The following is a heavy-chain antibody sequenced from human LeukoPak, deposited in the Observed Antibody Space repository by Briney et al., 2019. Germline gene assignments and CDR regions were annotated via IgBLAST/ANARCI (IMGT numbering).Heavy chain of an antibody. Sequence: SETLSLTCAVYGGSFSGYYWSWIRQPPGKGLEWIGEINHSGSTNYNPSLKSRVTISVDTSKNQFSLKLSSVTAADTAVYYCARARDGYNSYYFDYWGQGTLVTVSS. V-gene: IGHV4-34*01. CDR1: GGSFSGYY. CDR2: INHSGST. CDR3: ARARDGYNSYYFDY. D-gene: IGHD5-24*01. J-gene: IGHJ4*02.